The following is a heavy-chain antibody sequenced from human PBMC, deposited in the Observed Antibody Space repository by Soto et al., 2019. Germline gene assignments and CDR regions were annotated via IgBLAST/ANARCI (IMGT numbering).Heavy chain of an antibody. CDR3: AKDDDILTGSDY. Sequence: RLSCAASGFTFSSYAMSWVRQAPGKGLEWVSAISGSGGSTYYADSVKGRFTISRDNSKNTLYLQMNSLRAEDTAVYYCAKDDDILTGSDYWGQGTLVTVSS. D-gene: IGHD3-9*01. CDR1: GFTFSSYA. J-gene: IGHJ4*02. CDR2: ISGSGGST. V-gene: IGHV3-23*01.